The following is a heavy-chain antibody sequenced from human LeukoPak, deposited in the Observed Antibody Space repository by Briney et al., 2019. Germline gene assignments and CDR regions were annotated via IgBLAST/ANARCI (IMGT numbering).Heavy chain of an antibody. D-gene: IGHD2-8*01. J-gene: IGHJ5*02. CDR1: GGSISSYY. CDR2: IYTSGST. CDR3: ARDRILYSPSKLDP. V-gene: IGHV4-4*07. Sequence: SETLSLTCTVSGGSISSYYWSWIRQPAGKGLEWIGRIYTSGSTNYNPSLKSRVTMSVDTSKNQFSLKLSSVTAADTAVYYCARDRILYSPSKLDPWGQGTLVTVSS.